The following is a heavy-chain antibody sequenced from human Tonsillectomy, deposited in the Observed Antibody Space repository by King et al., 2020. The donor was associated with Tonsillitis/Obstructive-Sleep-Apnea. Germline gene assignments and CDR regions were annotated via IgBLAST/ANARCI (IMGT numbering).Heavy chain of an antibody. Sequence: VQLVESGGGLIQPGGSLRLFCAASGVNVSSNYMRWVRQAPGKGREWVAVIYSGGGQYYAESSKGRFTTSRDNSKNTLYLQIKSLRAEDTAVYYCARGWSEYYFYYWGQGTLVTVSS. D-gene: IGHD2-15*01. CDR1: GVNVSSNY. CDR2: IYSGGGQ. J-gene: IGHJ4*02. V-gene: IGHV3-53*01. CDR3: ARGWSEYYFYY.